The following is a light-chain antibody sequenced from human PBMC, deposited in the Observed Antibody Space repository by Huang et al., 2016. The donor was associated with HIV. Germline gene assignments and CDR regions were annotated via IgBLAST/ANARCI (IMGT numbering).Light chain of an antibody. CDR3: MQALQTPRT. Sequence: IVITQSPLSLPVTPGEPASISCRSSQSLLHSHGYNYLDWYLQKPGQAPQLLISLSSNRAAGVPDRFSGSGSVTDFTLKISRVEAEDVGVYFCMQALQTPRTFGQGTRLEIK. V-gene: IGKV2-28*01. J-gene: IGKJ5*01. CDR2: LSS. CDR1: QSLLHSHGYNY.